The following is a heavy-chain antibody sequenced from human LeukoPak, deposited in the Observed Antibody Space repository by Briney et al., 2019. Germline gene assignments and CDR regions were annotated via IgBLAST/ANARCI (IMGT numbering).Heavy chain of an antibody. CDR1: GGSISSGY. CDR3: ARGIRVTASLLSVGFYFDD. Sequence: SDTLSLTCTVSGGSISSGYWMWLRQPAGKGLEWIGRIYTSGGTRYNPALRGRVTMSAVTSKNQFSLKLSSVTAADTAVYYCARGIRVTASLLSVGFYFDDWGQGTLVTVSS. CDR2: IYTSGGT. D-gene: IGHD2-21*02. V-gene: IGHV4-4*07. J-gene: IGHJ4*02.